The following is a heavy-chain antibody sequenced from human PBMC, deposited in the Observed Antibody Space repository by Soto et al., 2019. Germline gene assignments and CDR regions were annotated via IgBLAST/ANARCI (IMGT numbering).Heavy chain of an antibody. J-gene: IGHJ6*03. Sequence: QVQLVQSGAEVKKPGASVKVSCKASGYTFTSYDINWVRQATGQGLEWMGWMNPNSGNTGYAQKFQGRVTMTRNTSISTAYMELSSLRSEDTAVYYCARSRDSEGYYYFYMDVWGKGTTVTVSS. CDR2: MNPNSGNT. CDR1: GYTFTSYD. CDR3: ARSRDSEGYYYFYMDV. V-gene: IGHV1-8*01.